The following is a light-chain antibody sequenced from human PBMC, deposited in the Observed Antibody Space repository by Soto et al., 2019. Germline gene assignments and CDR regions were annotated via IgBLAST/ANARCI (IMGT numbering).Light chain of an antibody. V-gene: IGLV2-14*03. CDR3: SSYTSSSTYV. CDR2: DVR. Sequence: QAVVTQPASVSGSPGQSITISCTGTSSDVGYYNYVSWYQQHPGKAPKLMIYDVRNRPSGVSNRFSGSKSGNTASLTISGLQAEDEADYYCSSYTSSSTYVFGNGTKLTVL. J-gene: IGLJ1*01. CDR1: SSDVGYYNY.